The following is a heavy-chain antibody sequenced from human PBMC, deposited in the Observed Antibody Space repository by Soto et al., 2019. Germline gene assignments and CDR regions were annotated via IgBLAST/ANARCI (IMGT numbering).Heavy chain of an antibody. Sequence: PGGSLRLSCAASGFTFSSETMFWVRQAPGKGLEHITAISKNGDSTFYADSVKGRFSISRDNSKNTLYLQMGSLRAEDMAVYYCATRAGFAYWGQGTLVTVSS. J-gene: IGHJ4*02. V-gene: IGHV3-64*02. CDR2: ISKNGDST. CDR1: GFTFSSET. CDR3: ATRAGFAY.